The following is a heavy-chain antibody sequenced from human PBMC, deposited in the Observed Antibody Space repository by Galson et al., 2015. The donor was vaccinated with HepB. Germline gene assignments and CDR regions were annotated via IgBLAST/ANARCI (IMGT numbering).Heavy chain of an antibody. Sequence: QSGAEVKKPGESLKISCKGFGFSFTNSWIRWVRQVPGKGLEWMGMIFLGGSNTYYTPSSRGQVTISADRSMTTAYVQRSSLKASDTAIYYCAIATDGLFFFGYGGQGTLVTV. CDR1: GFSFTNSW. D-gene: IGHD6-13*01. CDR2: IFLGGSNT. V-gene: IGHV5-51*01. J-gene: IGHJ4*02. CDR3: AIATDGLFFFGY.